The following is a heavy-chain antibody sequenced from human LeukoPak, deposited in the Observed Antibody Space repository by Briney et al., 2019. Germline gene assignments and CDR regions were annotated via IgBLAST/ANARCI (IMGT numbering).Heavy chain of an antibody. CDR1: GGSVSSGSYY. CDR3: AGGGATLVFDY. Sequence: PSETLSLTCTVSGGSVSSGSYYWSWIRQPPGKGLEWIGYIYYSGSTSYNPSLKSRVTISVDTSKNQFSLKLSSVTAADTAVYYCAGGGATLVFDYWGQGTLVTVSS. V-gene: IGHV4-61*01. J-gene: IGHJ4*02. CDR2: IYYSGST. D-gene: IGHD1-26*01.